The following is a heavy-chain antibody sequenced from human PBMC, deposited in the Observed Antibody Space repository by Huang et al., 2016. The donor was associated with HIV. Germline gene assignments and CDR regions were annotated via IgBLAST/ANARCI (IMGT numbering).Heavy chain of an antibody. J-gene: IGHJ3*02. D-gene: IGHD3-22*01. CDR3: ARHFSYYDSSGYTPWDAFDI. Sequence: QLQLQGSGPGLVKPSETLSLTCTVSGGSITRSSYYWGWIRQPPGKGLEWVGSIYYMGSTDYNPSLKSRVTVSVDTAKNQFSLKLSSVTAADTAVYYCARHFSYYDSSGYTPWDAFDIWGQGTMVTVSS. CDR1: GGSITRSSYY. CDR2: IYYMGST. V-gene: IGHV4-39*01.